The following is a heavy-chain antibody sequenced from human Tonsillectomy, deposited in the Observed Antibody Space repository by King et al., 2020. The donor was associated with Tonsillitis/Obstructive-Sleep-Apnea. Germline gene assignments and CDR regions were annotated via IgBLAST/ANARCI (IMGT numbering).Heavy chain of an antibody. CDR2: IYGDDDK. V-gene: IGHV2-5*02. D-gene: IGHD6-19*01. CDR1: GFSLSTSEVG. Sequence: TLKESGPTLMKPTQTLTLTCTFSGFSLSTSEVGVGWIRQPPGKALEWLALIYGDDDKLYSPSLKSRLTITKDTSKNQVVLTMTNMDPVDTATYYCAQIRSSSVWRPFDFWGQGTLVSVS. CDR3: AQIRSSSVWRPFDF. J-gene: IGHJ4*02.